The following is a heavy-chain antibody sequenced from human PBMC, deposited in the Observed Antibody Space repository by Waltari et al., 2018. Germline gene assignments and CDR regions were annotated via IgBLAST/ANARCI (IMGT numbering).Heavy chain of an antibody. CDR3: ARGRNWNDLFDI. J-gene: IGHJ3*02. V-gene: IGHV3-13*01. D-gene: IGHD1-1*01. Sequence: EVQLVESGGGLVQPGGSLSLSCAASGFPFSSYDMHWVRQATGKGLEWVSAIGTAGDTYYPGSVKGRFTISRENAKNSLYLQMNSLRAGDTAVYYCARGRNWNDLFDIWGQGTMVTVSS. CDR1: GFPFSSYD. CDR2: IGTAGDT.